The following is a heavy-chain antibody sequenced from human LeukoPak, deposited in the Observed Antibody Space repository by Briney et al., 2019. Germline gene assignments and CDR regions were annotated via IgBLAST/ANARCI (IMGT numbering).Heavy chain of an antibody. CDR1: GFTFSSYW. V-gene: IGHV3-7*01. CDR2: IKQDGSEK. D-gene: IGHD2-21*02. J-gene: IGHJ3*02. Sequence: GGSLRLSCAASGFTFSSYWMSWVRQAPGKGLEWVANIKQDGSEKYYVDSVKGRFTISRDNAKNSLYLQMNSLRAEDTAVYYCARDILAYCGGDCYSGCAFDIWGQGTMVTVSS. CDR3: ARDILAYCGGDCYSGCAFDI.